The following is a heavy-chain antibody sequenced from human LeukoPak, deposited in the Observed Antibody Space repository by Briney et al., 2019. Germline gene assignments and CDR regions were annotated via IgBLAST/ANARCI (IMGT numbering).Heavy chain of an antibody. CDR3: ARSGSAYCGGDCQSTFDY. CDR1: GYTFTVYY. Sequence: ASVKVSCKASGYTFTVYYMHWVRQAPGQGLEWMGWINPNSGGTNYAQKFQGRVTMTRDTSISTAYMELSRLRSDDTAVYYCARSGSAYCGGDCQSTFDYWGQGTLVTVSS. J-gene: IGHJ4*02. V-gene: IGHV1-2*02. D-gene: IGHD2-21*02. CDR2: INPNSGGT.